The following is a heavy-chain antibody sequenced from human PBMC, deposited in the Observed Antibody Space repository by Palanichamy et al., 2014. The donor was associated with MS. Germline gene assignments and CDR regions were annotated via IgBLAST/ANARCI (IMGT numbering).Heavy chain of an antibody. CDR3: TRGTLEHGFSNPYHHYFDL. Sequence: VQLVESGGGLVQPGESLRLSCAASGFSFSSFDMHWVRQTPKKGLEWVSASGTAGNTFYLASVEGRFTISRDNAKESLYLQMNDLRADDTAVYYCTRGTLEHGFSNPYHHYFDLWGRGTLVTVSS. D-gene: IGHD5-18*01. CDR1: GFSFSSFD. V-gene: IGHV3-13*01. CDR2: SGTAGNT. J-gene: IGHJ2*01.